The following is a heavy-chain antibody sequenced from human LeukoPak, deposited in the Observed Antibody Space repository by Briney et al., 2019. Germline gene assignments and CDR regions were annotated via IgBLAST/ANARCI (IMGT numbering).Heavy chain of an antibody. CDR3: AKAGCSSTTCYTNC. J-gene: IGHJ4*02. D-gene: IGHD2-2*02. V-gene: IGHV3-9*01. CDR1: GFTFDDYA. Sequence: GGSLRLSCAASGFTFDDYAMHWVRQAPGKGLEGVSGISWNSGTIDYADSVKGRFTISRDNAKNSLYLQMNSLRAEDTALYYCAKAGCSSTTCYTNCWGQGTLVTVSS. CDR2: ISWNSGTI.